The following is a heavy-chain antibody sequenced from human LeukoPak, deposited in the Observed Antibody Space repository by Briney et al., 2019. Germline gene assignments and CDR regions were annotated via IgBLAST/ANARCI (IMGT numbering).Heavy chain of an antibody. CDR2: IYYSGST. V-gene: IGHV4-59*12. Sequence: SETLSLTCTVSSGSISSYYWSWIRQPPGKGLEWIGYIYYSGSTNYNPSLKSRVTISVDTSKNQFSLKLSSVTAADTAVYYCARDIGSADYYDSSGSWAFDIWGQGTMVTVSS. D-gene: IGHD3-22*01. CDR1: SGSISSYY. J-gene: IGHJ3*02. CDR3: ARDIGSADYYDSSGSWAFDI.